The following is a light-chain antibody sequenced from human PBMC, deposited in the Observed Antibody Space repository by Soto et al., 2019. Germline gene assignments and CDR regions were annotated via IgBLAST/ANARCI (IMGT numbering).Light chain of an antibody. J-gene: IGKJ1*01. CDR2: VAS. CDR3: PQYNKWTPVSWT. V-gene: IGKV3-15*01. Sequence: EIVMTQSPATLSVSPGERATLSCRASQSVSSNLAWYQQKPGQAPRRLIYVASTRATGIPARLSGSGSGTEFTLNISGLLSEDFAVYYCPQYNKWTPVSWTFGQGTKVEIQ. CDR1: QSVSSN.